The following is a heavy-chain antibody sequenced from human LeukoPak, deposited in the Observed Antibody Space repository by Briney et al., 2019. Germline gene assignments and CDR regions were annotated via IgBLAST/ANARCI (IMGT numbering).Heavy chain of an antibody. J-gene: IGHJ4*02. D-gene: IGHD6-13*01. CDR3: ARGRYTSSWYASNY. CDR1: GFTVSSNY. CDR2: IYSGGST. V-gene: IGHV3-66*01. Sequence: GGSLRLSCAASGFTVSSNYMSWVRQTPGKGLELVSVIYSGGSTYYADSVKGRFTISRDNSKNTLYLQMNSLRAEDTAVYYCARGRYTSSWYASNYWGQGTLVTVSS.